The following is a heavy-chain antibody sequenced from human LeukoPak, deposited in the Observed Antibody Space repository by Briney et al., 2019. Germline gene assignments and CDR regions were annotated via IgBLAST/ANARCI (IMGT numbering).Heavy chain of an antibody. Sequence: SETLSLTCAVYGGSFSGYYWSWIRQPPGKGLEWIGEINHSGSTNYNPSLKSRVTISVDTSKNQFSLKLSSVTAADTAVYYCARGVVVPAADHFDYWGQGTLVTVSS. CDR2: INHSGST. D-gene: IGHD2-2*01. CDR1: GGSFSGYY. V-gene: IGHV4-34*01. CDR3: ARGVVVPAADHFDY. J-gene: IGHJ4*02.